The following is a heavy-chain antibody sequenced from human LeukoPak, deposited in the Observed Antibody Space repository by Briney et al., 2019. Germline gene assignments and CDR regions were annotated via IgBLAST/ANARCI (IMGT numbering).Heavy chain of an antibody. CDR1: DGSISSSSFY. J-gene: IGHJ4*02. V-gene: IGHV4-39*01. CDR2: MFYKGTT. Sequence: PSETLSLTCTVSDGSISSSSFYWGWICQPPGKGLEWIGSMFYKGTTYYNPSLESRVTISVDMSKNLCSLKLSSVTAADTAVYYCVGEEYGTGSYYKSSDWGQGTLVSVSS. CDR3: VGEEYGTGSYYKSSD. D-gene: IGHD3-10*01.